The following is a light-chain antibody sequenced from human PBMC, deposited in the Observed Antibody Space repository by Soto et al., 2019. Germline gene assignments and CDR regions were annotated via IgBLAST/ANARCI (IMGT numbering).Light chain of an antibody. J-gene: IGKJ1*01. CDR2: GEY. CDR3: QPYGSSPLT. CDR1: QSVSGSY. Sequence: EIVLTQSPGTLSLSPGERATLSCRASQSVSGSYLAWYQSKPGQDTRFAMYGEYGRATGIADRSSGSGSGTDLTLSISRLESEDFAVYYCQPYGSSPLTFGQGTKVDIK. V-gene: IGKV3-20*01.